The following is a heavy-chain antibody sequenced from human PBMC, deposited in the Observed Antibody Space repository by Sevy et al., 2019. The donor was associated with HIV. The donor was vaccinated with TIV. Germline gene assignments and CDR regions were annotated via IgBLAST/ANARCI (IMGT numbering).Heavy chain of an antibody. J-gene: IGHJ5*02. Sequence: SETLSLTCAVYGGSFSGYYWSWIRQPPGKGLEWIGEINHSGSTNYNPSLKSRVTISVDTSKNQFSLKLSSVTAADTAVYYCARGSYGVVVPAAIQGWFDPWGQGTLVTVSS. CDR1: GGSFSGYY. CDR2: INHSGST. CDR3: ARGSYGVVVPAAIQGWFDP. V-gene: IGHV4-34*01. D-gene: IGHD2-2*02.